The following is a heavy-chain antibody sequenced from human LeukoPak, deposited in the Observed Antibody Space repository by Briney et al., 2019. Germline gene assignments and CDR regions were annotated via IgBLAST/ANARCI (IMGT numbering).Heavy chain of an antibody. CDR1: GGSISNGAYY. D-gene: IGHD5-24*01. CDR2: IYYSGRT. Sequence: SETLSLTCTVSGGSISNGAYYWSWFRQYPGKGLEWIGYIYYSGRTYYSPSLKGRVAISVDTSKNQFSLKLSSVTPADTAVYYCARGQTSTMNLYSNAFDIWGQGTMVTVSS. CDR3: ARGQTSTMNLYSNAFDI. V-gene: IGHV4-31*03. J-gene: IGHJ3*02.